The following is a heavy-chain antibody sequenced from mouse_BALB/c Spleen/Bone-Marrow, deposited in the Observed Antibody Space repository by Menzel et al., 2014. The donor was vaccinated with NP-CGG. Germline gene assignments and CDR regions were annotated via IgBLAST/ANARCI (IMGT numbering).Heavy chain of an antibody. CDR3: ARRVYYDYYAMDY. CDR2: IDPYSGGT. J-gene: IGHJ4*01. D-gene: IGHD1-1*01. Sequence: VQLQQSGPELVKPGASVKVSCKASGYAFTSYNMSWVKQSHGKSLEWIGYIDPYSGGTSYNQKFKGKATLTVDKSSSTAYMHLNSLTSEDSAVYYCARRVYYDYYAMDYWGQGTSVTVSS. V-gene: IGHV1S135*01. CDR1: GYAFTSYN.